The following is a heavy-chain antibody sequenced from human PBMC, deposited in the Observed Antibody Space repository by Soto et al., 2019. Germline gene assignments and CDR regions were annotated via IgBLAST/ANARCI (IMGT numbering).Heavy chain of an antibody. J-gene: IGHJ4*02. CDR1: GETFTTYD. D-gene: IGHD3-10*01. Sequence: ASVQVSCKASGETFTTYDINWVRQATGHGLEWMGWINPNSGNIGYAQRFQGRVTMTRNNDIRTDYMEVSSLRSEDAAVDYCARGRASGTYYLLDYWGQGTLVTVSS. V-gene: IGHV1-8*01. CDR2: INPNSGNI. CDR3: ARGRASGTYYLLDY.